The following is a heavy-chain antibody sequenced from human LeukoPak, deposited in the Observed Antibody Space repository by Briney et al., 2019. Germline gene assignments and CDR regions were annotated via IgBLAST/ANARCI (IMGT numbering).Heavy chain of an antibody. Sequence: ATVKVSCKASGYTFTSYDINWVRQAPGQGLECMGCMNSNSGNTGYAQKFKGRVTMTRNTSISTAYMELSSLRSEDTAVYYCARGLGDIVVVPAAYYYYYYMDVWGKGTTVTVSS. CDR2: MNSNSGNT. D-gene: IGHD2-2*01. V-gene: IGHV1-8*01. CDR1: GYTFTSYD. CDR3: ARGLGDIVVVPAAYYYYYYMDV. J-gene: IGHJ6*03.